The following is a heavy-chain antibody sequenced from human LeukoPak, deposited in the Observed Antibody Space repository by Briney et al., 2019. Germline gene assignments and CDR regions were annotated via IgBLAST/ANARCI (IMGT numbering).Heavy chain of an antibody. J-gene: IGHJ4*02. V-gene: IGHV3-23*01. D-gene: IGHD5-18*01. CDR2: SYGSGGSV. Sequence: GGSLRLSCAASGFTYSSYVLSWVRQAPGKGLEWVSVSYGSGGSVYVAYSVKGRFTISRDNSKKTLYLQMNSLRAEDTAVYYCAKVADPIQLWAYFDYWGQGNLVTVSS. CDR1: GFTYSSYV. CDR3: AKVADPIQLWAYFDY.